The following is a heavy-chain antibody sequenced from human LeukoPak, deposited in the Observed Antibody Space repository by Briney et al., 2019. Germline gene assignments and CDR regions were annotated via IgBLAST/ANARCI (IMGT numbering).Heavy chain of an antibody. CDR2: VSSDASNK. V-gene: IGHV3-30-3*01. D-gene: IGHD1-26*01. CDR3: ARGHGTYFDY. CDR1: GFTFSSYA. J-gene: IGHJ4*02. Sequence: GGSLRLSCSASGFTFSSYAMHWVRQAPGKGLEWVAVVSSDASNKYYADSVKGRFTISRDFSKNTLYLQMDSLRPEDTAVYYCARGHGTYFDYWGQGTLVTVSS.